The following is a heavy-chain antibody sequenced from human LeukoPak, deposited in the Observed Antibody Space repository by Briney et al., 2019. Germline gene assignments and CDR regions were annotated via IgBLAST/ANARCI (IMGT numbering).Heavy chain of an antibody. Sequence: SGTLSLTCAVSGGSISSSNWWSWVRQPPGKGLEWIGEINHSGSTNYNPSLKSRVTISVDTSKNQFSLKLSSVTAADTAVYYCARHYGIAAAGYVQHWGQGTLVTVSS. D-gene: IGHD6-13*01. CDR1: GGSISSSNW. CDR2: INHSGST. V-gene: IGHV4-4*02. CDR3: ARHYGIAAAGYVQH. J-gene: IGHJ1*01.